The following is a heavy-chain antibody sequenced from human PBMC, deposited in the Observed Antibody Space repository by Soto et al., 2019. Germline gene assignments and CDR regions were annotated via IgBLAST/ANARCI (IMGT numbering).Heavy chain of an antibody. CDR2: INSDGSST. J-gene: IGHJ6*02. D-gene: IGHD3-3*01. V-gene: IGHV3-74*01. Sequence: GGSLRLSCAASGFTFSSYWMHWVRQAPGKGLVWVSRINSDGSSTSYADSVKGRFTISRDNAKNTLYLQMNSLRAEDTAVYYCARGSPGITIFGVIDYYYGMDVWGQGTTVTVS. CDR1: GFTFSSYW. CDR3: ARGSPGITIFGVIDYYYGMDV.